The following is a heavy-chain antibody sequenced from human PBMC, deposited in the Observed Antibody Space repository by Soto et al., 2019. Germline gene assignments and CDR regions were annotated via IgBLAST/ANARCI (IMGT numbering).Heavy chain of an antibody. D-gene: IGHD2-15*01. V-gene: IGHV1-2*04. Sequence: ASVKVSCKASGYTFSGYYIHWVRQAPGQGLKWMGWINPNSGSTNYAQKFQGWVTMTTDTSISTAYMELSRLRFDDTAVYYCARVGYCSGGSCYQGGMDVWGQGTTVTVSS. CDR2: INPNSGST. J-gene: IGHJ6*02. CDR1: GYTFSGYY. CDR3: ARVGYCSGGSCYQGGMDV.